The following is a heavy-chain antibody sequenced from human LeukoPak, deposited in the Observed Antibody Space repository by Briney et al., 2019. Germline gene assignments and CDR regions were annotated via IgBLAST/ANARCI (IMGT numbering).Heavy chain of an antibody. V-gene: IGHV3-11*04. CDR3: AKDDRGYSYGYGIRTDY. J-gene: IGHJ4*02. CDR1: GFGFSDYY. D-gene: IGHD5-18*01. Sequence: GGSLRLSCAASGFGFSDYYMNWIRQAPGKGLEWVSYISGSGSVTYLADSLKGRFTVSRDNSKNTLYLQMNSLRAEDTAVYYCAKDDRGYSYGYGIRTDYWGQGTLVTVSS. CDR2: ISGSGSVT.